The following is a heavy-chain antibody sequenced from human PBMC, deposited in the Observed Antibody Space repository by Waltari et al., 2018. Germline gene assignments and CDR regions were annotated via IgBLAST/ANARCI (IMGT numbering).Heavy chain of an antibody. V-gene: IGHV1-2*06. D-gene: IGHD1-7*01. CDR3: ARLHLTGTTSGWFDP. J-gene: IGHJ5*02. CDR2: INPNSGGT. Sequence: QVQLVQSGAEVKKPGASVKVSCKASGYTFTGYYMHWVRQAPGQGLEWMGRINPNSGGTNYAQKFQGRVTMTRDTSISTAYMELSRLRSDDTAVYYCARLHLTGTTSGWFDPWGQGTLVTVSS. CDR1: GYTFTGYY.